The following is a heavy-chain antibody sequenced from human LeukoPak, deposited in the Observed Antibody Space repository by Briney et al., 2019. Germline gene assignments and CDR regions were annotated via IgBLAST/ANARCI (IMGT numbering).Heavy chain of an antibody. CDR2: INHSGST. CDR3: ARGLQLLWFRVNYFDY. CDR1: GGSFSGYY. D-gene: IGHD3-10*01. J-gene: IGHJ4*02. V-gene: IGHV4-34*01. Sequence: SETLSLTCAVYGGSFSGYYWSWIRQPPGKGLEWIGEINHSGSTNYNPSLKSRVTISVDTSKNQFSLKLSSVTAADTAVYYCARGLQLLWFRVNYFDYWGQGTLVTVSS.